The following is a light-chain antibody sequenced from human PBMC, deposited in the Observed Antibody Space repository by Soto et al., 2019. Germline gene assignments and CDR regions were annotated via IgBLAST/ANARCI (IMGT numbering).Light chain of an antibody. CDR3: ETWDSKSWV. Sequence: QSVLTQSSSASASLRSSVKLTCTLSSGHSSYTIAWHQQQPGKAPRYLMKLEGTGDYNKGSGVPDRFSASSSGADRYLSISNLQSEDEADYYCETWDSKSWVFGGGTKLTVL. CDR2: LEGTGDY. J-gene: IGLJ3*02. V-gene: IGLV4-60*03. CDR1: SGHSSYT.